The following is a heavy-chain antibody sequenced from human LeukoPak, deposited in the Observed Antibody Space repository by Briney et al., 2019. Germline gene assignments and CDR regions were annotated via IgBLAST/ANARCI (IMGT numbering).Heavy chain of an antibody. CDR1: GFTLSSYT. D-gene: IGHD3-16*01. J-gene: IGHJ4*02. V-gene: IGHV3-23*01. Sequence: GGSLRLSCAASGFTLSSYTMGWVRQAPGKGLEWVSTISSGGSTYYPDSMKGRFTISRDNSKNTRYLQTNTQRGENTAVYYCARGGVMGARETDYWGQGTLVTVSS. CDR3: ARGGVMGARETDY. CDR2: ISSGGST.